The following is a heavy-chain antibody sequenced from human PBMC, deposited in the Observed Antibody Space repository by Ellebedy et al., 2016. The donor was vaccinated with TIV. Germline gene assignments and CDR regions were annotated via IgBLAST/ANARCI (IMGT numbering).Heavy chain of an antibody. CDR2: ISAYNGDI. CDR3: ATSYGDYGH. J-gene: IGHJ4*02. V-gene: IGHV1-18*04. Sequence: AASVKVSCKASGFLFDAYGISWARQAPGQGLEWMGWISAYNGDIIYAHHFKGRLIMTTDTSTATAFMELRSLTSDDTAVYYCATSYGDYGHWGQGTLVAVSS. D-gene: IGHD4-17*01. CDR1: GFLFDAYG.